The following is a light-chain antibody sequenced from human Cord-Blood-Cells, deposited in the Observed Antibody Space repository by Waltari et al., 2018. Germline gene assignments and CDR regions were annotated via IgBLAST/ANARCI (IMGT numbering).Light chain of an antibody. CDR1: RSDVGGYNY. Sequence: QSALTQPSSVSGSPGQPITISRTGTRSDVGGYNYVPWYQQHPGKAPKLMIYDVSNRPSGVSNRFSGSKSGNTASLTISGLQAEDEADYYCSSYTSSSTLYVFGTGTKVTVL. CDR3: SSYTSSSTLYV. J-gene: IGLJ1*01. CDR2: DVS. V-gene: IGLV2-14*03.